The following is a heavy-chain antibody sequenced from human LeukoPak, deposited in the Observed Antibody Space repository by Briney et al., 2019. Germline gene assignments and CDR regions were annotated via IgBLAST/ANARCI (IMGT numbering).Heavy chain of an antibody. V-gene: IGHV4-39*01. Sequence: SETLSLTCTVSGGSISSSSYYWGWLRQPPGTGLEWIGSIYYSGSTYYNPSLKSRVTISVDTSKNQFTLKLSSVTAADTAVYYCARLDLNEYYFDYWGQGTLVTVSS. CDR2: IYYSGST. CDR3: ARLDLNEYYFDY. CDR1: GGSISSSSYY. D-gene: IGHD1-1*01. J-gene: IGHJ4*02.